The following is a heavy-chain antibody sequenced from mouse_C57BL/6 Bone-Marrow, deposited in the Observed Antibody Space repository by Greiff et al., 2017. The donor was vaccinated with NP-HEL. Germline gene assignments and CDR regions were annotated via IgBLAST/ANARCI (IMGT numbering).Heavy chain of an antibody. CDR2: IDPENGDT. CDR3: TTLDSSGYVFAY. J-gene: IGHJ3*01. CDR1: GFNIKDDY. D-gene: IGHD3-2*02. V-gene: IGHV14-4*01. Sequence: VQLQQSGAELVRPGASVKLSCTASGFNIKDDYMHWVKQRPEQGLEWIGWIDPENGDTEYASKFQGKATITADTSSNTAHLQLSSLTSEDTAVYYCTTLDSSGYVFAYWGQGTLVTVSA.